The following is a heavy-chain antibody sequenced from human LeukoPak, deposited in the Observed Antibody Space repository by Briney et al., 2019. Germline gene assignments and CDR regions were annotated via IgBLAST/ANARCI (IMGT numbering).Heavy chain of an antibody. CDR3: ARRRYFGGNFADS. Sequence: SETLSLTCTVSGGSISTSYRWGWIRQPPGKGLEWIGSFYNSETSYNPSLKSRVTISVDTSKNQISLKLSSVTAADTAVYYCARRRYFGGNFADSWGQGILVTVSS. D-gene: IGHD4-23*01. CDR2: FYNSET. CDR1: GGSISTSYR. V-gene: IGHV4-39*01. J-gene: IGHJ5*01.